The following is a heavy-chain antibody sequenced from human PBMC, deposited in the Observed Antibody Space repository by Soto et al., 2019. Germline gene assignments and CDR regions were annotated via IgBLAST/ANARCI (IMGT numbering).Heavy chain of an antibody. Sequence: SSETLSLIGTVSGGSISSGDYYWSWIRQPPGKGLEWIGYIYYIGSTYYNPSLKSRVTISVDTSKNQFSLKLSSVTAAETAVYYCARDRRIFGVVIPNYYSYGMDVWGQVTTVTDSS. D-gene: IGHD3-3*01. V-gene: IGHV4-30-4*01. CDR1: GGSISSGDYY. CDR3: ARDRRIFGVVIPNYYSYGMDV. J-gene: IGHJ6*02. CDR2: IYYIGST.